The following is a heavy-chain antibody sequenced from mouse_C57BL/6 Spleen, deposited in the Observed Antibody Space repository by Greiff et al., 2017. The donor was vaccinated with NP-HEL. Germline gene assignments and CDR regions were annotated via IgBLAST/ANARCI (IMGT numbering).Heavy chain of an antibody. CDR1: GYTFTSYW. V-gene: IGHV1-53*01. CDR3: ARSRAITTVVAPGFAY. Sequence: VQLQQPGTELVKPGASVKLSCKASGYTFTSYWMHWVKQRPGQGLEWIGNINPSNGGTNYNEKFKSKATLTVDKSSSTAYMQLSSLTSEDSAVDYCARSRAITTVVAPGFAYWGQGTLVTVSA. J-gene: IGHJ3*01. CDR2: INPSNGGT. D-gene: IGHD1-1*01.